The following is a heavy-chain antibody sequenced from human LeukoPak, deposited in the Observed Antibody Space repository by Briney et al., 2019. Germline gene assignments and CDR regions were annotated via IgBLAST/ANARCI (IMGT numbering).Heavy chain of an antibody. CDR1: GGSISSYY. V-gene: IGHV4-59*08. Sequence: PSETLSLTCTVSGGSISSYYWSWIRQPPGKGLEWIGYIYYSGSTNYNPSLKSRVTISVDTSKNQFSLKLSSVTAADTAVYYCARHALRFLEWNWFDPWGQGTLVTVSS. D-gene: IGHD3-3*01. CDR3: ARHALRFLEWNWFDP. CDR2: IYYSGST. J-gene: IGHJ5*02.